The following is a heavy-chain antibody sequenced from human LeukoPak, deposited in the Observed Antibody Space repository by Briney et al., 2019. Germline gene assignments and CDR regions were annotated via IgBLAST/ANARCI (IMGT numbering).Heavy chain of an antibody. CDR2: ISSSSSYI. D-gene: IGHD2-15*01. V-gene: IGHV3-21*01. CDR1: GFTFSSYS. J-gene: IGHJ4*02. CDR3: ARDPSPPIVVVVAATLDY. Sequence: PGGSLRLSCAASGFTFSSYSMNWVRQAPGKGLEWVSSISSSSSYIYYADSVKGRFTISRDNAKNSLYLQMNSLRAEDTAVYYCARDPSPPIVVVVAATLDYWGQGTLVTVSS.